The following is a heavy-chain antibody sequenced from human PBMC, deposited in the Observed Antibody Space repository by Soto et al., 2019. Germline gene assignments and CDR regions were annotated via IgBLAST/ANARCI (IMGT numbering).Heavy chain of an antibody. CDR3: VRERTIFGVAPGGGVDV. Sequence: QLQLRESGSGLVKSSQTLSLTCAVSGGSISTSDYSWSWIRQPPGRGLEWLGSIYHTGTTHYIPSLKSRLSMSRDKSKNQFSLDLTSVTAADTALYYCVRERTIFGVAPGGGVDVWGQGTTVTVSS. J-gene: IGHJ6*02. V-gene: IGHV4-30-2*01. D-gene: IGHD3-3*01. CDR2: IYHTGTT. CDR1: GGSISTSDYS.